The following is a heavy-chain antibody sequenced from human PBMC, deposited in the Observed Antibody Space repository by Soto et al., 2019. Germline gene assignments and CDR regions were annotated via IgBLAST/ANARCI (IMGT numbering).Heavy chain of an antibody. V-gene: IGHV3-66*01. CDR3: ACMSGLVTSGLDF. D-gene: IGHD3-9*01. Sequence: GGSLRLSCKASGITVSNTYMSWVRQTPGKGLEWVSVIFGGGSTFYADSVKGRFSISRDNSRNTFDLQMSFLRAEDTAVYYFACMSGLVTSGLDFWGQGTLVTVSS. J-gene: IGHJ4*02. CDR1: GITVSNTY. CDR2: IFGGGST.